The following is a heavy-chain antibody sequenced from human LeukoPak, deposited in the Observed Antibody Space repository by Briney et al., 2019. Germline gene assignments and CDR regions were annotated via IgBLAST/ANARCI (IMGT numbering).Heavy chain of an antibody. CDR2: TYYSGST. D-gene: IGHD2-15*01. CDR3: ARVSYCSGGSCYFGYYGMDV. V-gene: IGHV4-59*01. J-gene: IGHJ6*02. CDR1: GGSISSYY. Sequence: SETLSLTCTVSGGSISSYYWSWIRQPPGKGLEWIGYTYYSGSTNYNPSLKSRVTISVDTSKNQFSLKLSSVTAADTAVYYCARVSYCSGGSCYFGYYGMDVWGQGTTVTVSS.